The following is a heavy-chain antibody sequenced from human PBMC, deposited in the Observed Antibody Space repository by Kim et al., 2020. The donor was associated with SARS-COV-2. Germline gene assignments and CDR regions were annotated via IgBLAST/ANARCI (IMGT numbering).Heavy chain of an antibody. CDR3: ARFPWNGHYFDY. J-gene: IGHJ4*02. CDR1: GFTFSSYS. V-gene: IGHV3-21*01. Sequence: GGSLRLSCAASGFTFSSYSMNWVRQAPGKGLEWVSSISSSSSYIYYADSVKGRFTISRDNAKNSLYLQMNSLRAEDTAVYYCARFPWNGHYFDYWGQGTLVTVSS. CDR2: ISSSSSYI. D-gene: IGHD1-1*01.